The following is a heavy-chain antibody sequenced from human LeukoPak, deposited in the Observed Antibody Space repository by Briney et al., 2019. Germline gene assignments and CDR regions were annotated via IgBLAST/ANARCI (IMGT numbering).Heavy chain of an antibody. CDR1: GFTFSSYD. CDR2: IGTAGDT. Sequence: GGSLRLSCAASGFTFSSYDMHWVRQATGKGLEWVSAIGTAGDTYYPGSVKGRFTISRENAKNSLYLQMNSLRAGDTAVYYCARADPGGYIDYWGQGTLVTVSS. J-gene: IGHJ4*02. CDR3: ARADPGGYIDY. D-gene: IGHD3-10*01. V-gene: IGHV3-13*01.